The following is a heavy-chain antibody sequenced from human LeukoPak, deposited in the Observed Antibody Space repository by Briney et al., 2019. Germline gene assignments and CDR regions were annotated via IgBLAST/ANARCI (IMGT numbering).Heavy chain of an antibody. Sequence: QTGGSLRLSCAASGFTFSSYSMNWVRQAPGKGLEWVSYITSSSSTIYYADSVKGRFTISRDNAKNSLYLQMNSLRAEDTAVYYCAREYDFWSGYYSDFWGQGTLVTVSS. CDR2: ITSSSSTI. CDR1: GFTFSSYS. CDR3: AREYDFWSGYYSDF. D-gene: IGHD3-3*01. J-gene: IGHJ4*02. V-gene: IGHV3-48*01.